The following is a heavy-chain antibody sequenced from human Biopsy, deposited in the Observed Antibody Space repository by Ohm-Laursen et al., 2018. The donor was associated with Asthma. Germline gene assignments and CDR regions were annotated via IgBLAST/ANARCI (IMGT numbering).Heavy chain of an antibody. V-gene: IGHV1-69*06. D-gene: IGHD4-17*01. J-gene: IGHJ4*02. Sequence: SSVKVSCKASGGSFSNFAFSWVRQAPGLGLEWMGGISPIFGSSNYAQRFQGRVTITADIFTRTAYMELSSLSSDDTAVYYCASDFPKDYVRYNFQFWGQGTLVTVSS. CDR3: ASDFPKDYVRYNFQF. CDR1: GGSFSNFA. CDR2: ISPIFGSS.